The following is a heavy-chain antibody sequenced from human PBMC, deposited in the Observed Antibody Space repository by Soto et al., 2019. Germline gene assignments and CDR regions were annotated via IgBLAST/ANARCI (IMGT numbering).Heavy chain of an antibody. CDR3: ARDSEGFLDFGWDGMDV. Sequence: QVQLVESGGGVVQPGRSLRLSCAASGFTFSSYAMHWVRQAPGKGLEWVAVISYDGSNKYYADSVKGRFTISRDNSKNTLYLQMNRLRAEDTAVYYCARDSEGFLDFGWDGMDVWGQGTTVTVSS. CDR2: ISYDGSNK. V-gene: IGHV3-30-3*01. D-gene: IGHD3-3*01. J-gene: IGHJ6*02. CDR1: GFTFSSYA.